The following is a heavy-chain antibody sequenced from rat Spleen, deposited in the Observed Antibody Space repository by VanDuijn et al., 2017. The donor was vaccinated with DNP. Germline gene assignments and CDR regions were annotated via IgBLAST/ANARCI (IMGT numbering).Heavy chain of an antibody. CDR2: ISTSGAYT. Sequence: EVQLVESGGDLVQPGRSLKFSCVASGFTFNNYWMTWIRPVPGKWLEWVASISTSGAYTYYPDSVKGRFTISRDKSKNTLYLQMNSLRSEDTATYYCARSRSGVRGYYFDYWGQGVMVTVSS. D-gene: IGHD4-4*01. J-gene: IGHJ2*01. V-gene: IGHV5-31*01. CDR1: GFTFNNYW. CDR3: ARSRSGVRGYYFDY.